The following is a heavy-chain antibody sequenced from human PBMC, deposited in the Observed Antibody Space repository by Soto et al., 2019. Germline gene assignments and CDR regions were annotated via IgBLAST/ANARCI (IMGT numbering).Heavy chain of an antibody. CDR1: GFTFSSYA. Sequence: GGSLRLSCAASGFTFSSYAMHWVRQAPGKGLEWVAVISYDGSNKYYADSVKGRFTISRDNSKNTLYLQMNSLRAEDTAVYYCARARSSSSSSGATFDYWGQGTLVTVSS. CDR2: ISYDGSNK. V-gene: IGHV3-30*04. J-gene: IGHJ4*02. D-gene: IGHD6-6*01. CDR3: ARARSSSSSSGATFDY.